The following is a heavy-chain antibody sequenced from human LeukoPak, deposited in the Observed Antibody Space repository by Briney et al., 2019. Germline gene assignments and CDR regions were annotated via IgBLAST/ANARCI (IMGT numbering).Heavy chain of an antibody. CDR2: IDSDGSNT. D-gene: IGHD1-26*01. CDR3: ARDRVGATDYFDY. Sequence: GGSLRLSCAASGFTFNNYWMHWVRQAPGKGLVWVSRIDSDGSNTNYADSVKGRFTISRDNSKNTLYLQMNSLRAEDTAVYYCARDRVGATDYFDYWGQGTLVTVSS. J-gene: IGHJ4*02. CDR1: GFTFNNYW. V-gene: IGHV3-74*01.